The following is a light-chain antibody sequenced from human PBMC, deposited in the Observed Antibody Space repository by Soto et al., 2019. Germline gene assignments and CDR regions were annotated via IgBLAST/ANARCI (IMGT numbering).Light chain of an antibody. J-gene: IGLJ1*01. Sequence: QSVLTQPASVSGSPGQSITISCSGTSSDIGSYNHVAWYQQFPGKSPKLMIYAVSDRPPGVSDRFSGSKSGITASLTISGLQTEDEADYYCISYTVSRSYVFGTGTKVIVL. V-gene: IGLV2-14*03. CDR1: SSDIGSYNH. CDR2: AVS. CDR3: ISYTVSRSYV.